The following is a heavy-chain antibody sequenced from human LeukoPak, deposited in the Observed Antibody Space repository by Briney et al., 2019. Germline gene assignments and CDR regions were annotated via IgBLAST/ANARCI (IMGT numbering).Heavy chain of an antibody. CDR3: ARNFAGYGPFDP. CDR1: GGFISNYY. Sequence: PSETLSLTCTVSGGFISNYYWSWIRQPPGKGLEWIGYIYYSGSINYNPSLKSRVTISLDTSKNQFSLKLSSVTAADTAVYYCARNFAGYGPFDPWGQGTLVTVSS. D-gene: IGHD5-18*01. CDR2: IYYSGSI. J-gene: IGHJ5*02. V-gene: IGHV4-59*08.